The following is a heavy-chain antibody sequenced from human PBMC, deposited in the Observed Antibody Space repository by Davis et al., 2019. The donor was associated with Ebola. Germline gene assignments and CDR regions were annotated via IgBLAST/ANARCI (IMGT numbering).Heavy chain of an antibody. J-gene: IGHJ6*02. V-gene: IGHV3-53*01. CDR1: GFTFSDYY. D-gene: IGHD3-10*01. CDR2: IYSGGST. Sequence: GESLKISCAASGFTFSDYYMSWVRQAPGKGLEWVSVIYSGGSTYYADSVKGRFTISRDNSKNTLYLQMNSLRAEDTAVYYCARDRLWFRETRPYDYYYYGMDVWGQGTTVTVSS. CDR3: ARDRLWFRETRPYDYYYYGMDV.